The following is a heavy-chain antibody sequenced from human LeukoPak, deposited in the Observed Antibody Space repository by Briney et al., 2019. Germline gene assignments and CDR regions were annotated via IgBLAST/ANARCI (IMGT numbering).Heavy chain of an antibody. D-gene: IGHD4/OR15-4a*01. CDR3: ARRAGAYSHPYDY. Sequence: GGSLRLSCTVSGFTVSSNSMSWVRQAPGKGLEWVSFIYSDNTHYSDSLKGRFTISRDNSKNTLYLQMNSLRAEDTAVYYCARRAGAYSHPYDYWGQGTLVTVSS. CDR1: GFTVSSNS. CDR2: IYSDNT. J-gene: IGHJ4*02. V-gene: IGHV3-53*01.